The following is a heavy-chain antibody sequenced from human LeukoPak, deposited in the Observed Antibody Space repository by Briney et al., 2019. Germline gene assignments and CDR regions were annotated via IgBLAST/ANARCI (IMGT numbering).Heavy chain of an antibody. D-gene: IGHD2-2*01. J-gene: IGHJ5*02. Sequence: PSETLSLTCTVSGGSINNYYWSWVRQPPGAGLEWLAYIYYTGSTNYNPSLKSRVTISVDTSKNQFSLKLSSVTAADTAVYYCARGPSVVPAAIGWFDPWGQGTLVTVSS. CDR1: GGSINNYY. V-gene: IGHV4-59*12. CDR2: IYYTGST. CDR3: ARGPSVVPAAIGWFDP.